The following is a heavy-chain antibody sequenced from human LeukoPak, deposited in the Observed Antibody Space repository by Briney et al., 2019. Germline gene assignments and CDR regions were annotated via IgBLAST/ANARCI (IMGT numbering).Heavy chain of an antibody. V-gene: IGHV3-7*01. D-gene: IGHD1-1*01. J-gene: IGHJ4*02. CDR3: ARDKIEGPTKLDY. CDR1: GFTFSSYW. Sequence: GGSLRLSCAASGFTFSSYWMSWGRQAPGKGLEWVANIKQDESEKYYVDSLKGRFTISRDNAKNSLYLQMNSLRAEDTAVYYCARDKIEGPTKLDYWGQGILVTVSS. CDR2: IKQDESEK.